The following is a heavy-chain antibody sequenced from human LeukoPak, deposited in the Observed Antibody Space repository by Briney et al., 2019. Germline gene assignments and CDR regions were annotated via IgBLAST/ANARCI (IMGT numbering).Heavy chain of an antibody. CDR1: GLTFSTYG. J-gene: IGHJ4*02. Sequence: GGSLRLSCVVSGLTFSTYGMHWVRQAPGKGLEWVALIWYDGSNKYYADSVKGRFTISRDNSKNTLYLQMNSLRTEDTALYYCAGQRSSWYGGGYWGQGTLVTVSS. CDR3: AGQRSSWYGGGY. D-gene: IGHD6-13*01. V-gene: IGHV3-30*02. CDR2: IWYDGSNK.